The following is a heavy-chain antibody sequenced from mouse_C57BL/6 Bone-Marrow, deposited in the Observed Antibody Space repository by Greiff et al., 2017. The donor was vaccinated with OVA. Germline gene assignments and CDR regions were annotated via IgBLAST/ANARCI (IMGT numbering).Heavy chain of an antibody. CDR3: ARGYYGSSYGWYFDV. CDR2: INYDGSST. Sequence: VQLKESEGGLVQPGSSMKLSCTASGFTFSDYYMAWVRQVPEKGLEWVANINYDGSSTYYLDSLKSRFIISRDNAKNILYLQMSSLKSEDTATYYCARGYYGSSYGWYFDVWGTGTTVTVSS. J-gene: IGHJ1*03. CDR1: GFTFSDYY. D-gene: IGHD1-1*01. V-gene: IGHV5-16*01.